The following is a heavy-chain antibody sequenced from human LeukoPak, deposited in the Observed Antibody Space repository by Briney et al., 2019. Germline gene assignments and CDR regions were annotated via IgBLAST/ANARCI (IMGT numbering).Heavy chain of an antibody. D-gene: IGHD4/OR15-4a*01. CDR3: ARDWDSGAYDPYYFDY. CDR2: ISAYNGHT. Sequence: GASVKVSCKASGYTFTSYAISWVRQAPGQGLEWMGWISAYNGHTIYAQHLQGRVTMTTDTSTSKVYMELRSLTSDDTAVYYCARDWDSGAYDPYYFDYWGQGTLVTVSS. V-gene: IGHV1-18*01. J-gene: IGHJ4*02. CDR1: GYTFTSYA.